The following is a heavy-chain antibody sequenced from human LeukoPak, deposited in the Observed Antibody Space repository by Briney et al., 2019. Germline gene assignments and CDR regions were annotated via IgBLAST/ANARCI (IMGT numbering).Heavy chain of an antibody. CDR1: GFTVSSNY. Sequence: GGSLRLSCAASGFTVSSNYMTWVRQAPGKGLEWVSIIYSGGSTYYADSVKGRFTISRDNSKNTPYLQMNSLRAEDTAVYYCARDQGSSGWLNFDYWGQGTLVTVSS. CDR2: IYSGGST. CDR3: ARDQGSSGWLNFDY. D-gene: IGHD6-19*01. J-gene: IGHJ4*02. V-gene: IGHV3-66*01.